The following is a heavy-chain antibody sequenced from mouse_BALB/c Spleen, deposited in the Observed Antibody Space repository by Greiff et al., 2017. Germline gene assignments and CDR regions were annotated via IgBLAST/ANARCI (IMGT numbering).Heavy chain of an antibody. Sequence: VQLKESGPELVKPGASVKISCKTSGYTFTEYTMHWVKQSHGKSLEWIGGINPNNGGTSYNQKFKGKATLTVDKSSSTAYMELRSLTSEDSAVYYCAITTVVARNWYFDVWGAGTTVTVSS. CDR1: GYTFTEYT. V-gene: IGHV1-18*01. D-gene: IGHD1-1*01. CDR2: INPNNGGT. J-gene: IGHJ1*01. CDR3: AITTVVARNWYFDV.